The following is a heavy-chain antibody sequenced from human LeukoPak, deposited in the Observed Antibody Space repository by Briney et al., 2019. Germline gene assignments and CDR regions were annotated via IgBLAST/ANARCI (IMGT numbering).Heavy chain of an antibody. Sequence: PGGSLRLSCAASGFTFSSYAMSWVRQAPGKGLEWVSAISGSGGSTYYADSVKGRFTISRDNSKNTLYLQMNSLRAEDTAVYYCAKAIYGSWSYPTYNWFDPWGQGTLVTVSS. CDR1: GFTFSSYA. V-gene: IGHV3-23*01. CDR3: AKAIYGSWSYPTYNWFDP. D-gene: IGHD3-10*01. CDR2: ISGSGGST. J-gene: IGHJ5*02.